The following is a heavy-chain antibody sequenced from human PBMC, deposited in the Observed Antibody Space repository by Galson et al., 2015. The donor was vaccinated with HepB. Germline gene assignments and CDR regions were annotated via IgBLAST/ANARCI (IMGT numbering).Heavy chain of an antibody. CDR2: ISGDGSDK. CDR1: GFTFSSTFSDYA. V-gene: IGHV3-30-3*01. Sequence: SLRLSCAASGFTFSSTFSDYAMHWVRLAPGKGLEWVAVISGDGSDKYSSDSVRGRFIISRDKSRNTMYLQMNSLRVGETGVYYCARARKYYYSSGTSPEYFKYGMDVWGRGTTVTVSS. CDR3: ARARKYYYSSGTSPEYFKYGMDV. J-gene: IGHJ6*02. D-gene: IGHD3-10*01.